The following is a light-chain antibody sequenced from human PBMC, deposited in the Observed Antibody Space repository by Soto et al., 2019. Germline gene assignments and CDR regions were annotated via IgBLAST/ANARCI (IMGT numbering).Light chain of an antibody. CDR3: QSYDSTLRGWV. V-gene: IGLV1-40*01. Sequence: QSVLTQPPSVSGAPGQRVTISCTGSSSNIGTPYDVHWYQQLPGTAPKLLIYGNTNRPSGVPDRFSGPKSGTSASLAITGLQAEDEADYYCQSYDSTLRGWVFGGGTKLTVL. J-gene: IGLJ3*02. CDR1: SSNIGTPYD. CDR2: GNT.